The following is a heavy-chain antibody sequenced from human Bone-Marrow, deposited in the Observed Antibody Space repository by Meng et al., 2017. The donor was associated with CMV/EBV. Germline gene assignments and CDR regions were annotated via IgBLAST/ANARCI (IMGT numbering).Heavy chain of an antibody. Sequence: GESLKISCAASGFTFSNFAMSWVRHTPGKGLEWVSAITADDGSTHYADSVNGRFSISRDNFENTLYLQMNSLRADDTAVYYCYGSFRGGVDNWGQGTLVTVSS. CDR1: GFTFSNFA. V-gene: IGHV3-23*01. J-gene: IGHJ4*02. CDR3: YGSFRGGVDN. D-gene: IGHD3-10*01. CDR2: ITADDGST.